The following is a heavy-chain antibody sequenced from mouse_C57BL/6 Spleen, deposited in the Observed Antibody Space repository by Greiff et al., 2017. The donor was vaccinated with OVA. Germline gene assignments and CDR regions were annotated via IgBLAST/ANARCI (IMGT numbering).Heavy chain of an antibody. J-gene: IGHJ2*01. CDR1: GFTFSNYG. D-gene: IGHD2-3*01. CDR2: ISSGSSTI. Sequence: EVKLMESGGGLVKPGGSLKLSCAASGFTFSNYGMHWVRQAPEKGLEWVAYISSGSSTIYYADTVKGRFTLSTDNAKTTLCLQVTSLRSEDTAMYYCAMRDGLDYWGQGTMLTVAS. V-gene: IGHV5-17*01. CDR3: AMRDGLDY.